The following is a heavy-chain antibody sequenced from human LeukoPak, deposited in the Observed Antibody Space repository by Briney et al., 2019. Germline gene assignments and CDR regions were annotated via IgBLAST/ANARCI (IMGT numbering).Heavy chain of an antibody. CDR1: GFTFSSYG. CDR3: ARARYNWNYNWFDP. Sequence: PGGSLRLSCAASGFTFSSYGMNWVRQAPGKGLEWVSSISSSGTYIYFADSVKGRFTISRDNSKNTLYLQMNSLRAEDTAVYYCARARYNWNYNWFDPWGQGTLVTVSS. D-gene: IGHD1-7*01. J-gene: IGHJ5*02. CDR2: ISSSGTYI. V-gene: IGHV3-21*04.